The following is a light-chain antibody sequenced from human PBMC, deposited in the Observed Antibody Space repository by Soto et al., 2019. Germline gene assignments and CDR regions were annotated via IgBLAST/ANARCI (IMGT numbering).Light chain of an antibody. CDR2: DIT. J-gene: IGLJ1*01. CDR1: SNDVGAYHY. V-gene: IGLV2-11*01. CDR3: CSYADNYFYV. Sequence: QSALTQPRSVSGSPGQSVTISCTGTSNDVGAYHYVSWYQHHPGKAPKLIIYDITQRPSGIPDRFSGSKSGNTASLTISGLQADDEADYHCCSYADNYFYVFGTGTKLTVL.